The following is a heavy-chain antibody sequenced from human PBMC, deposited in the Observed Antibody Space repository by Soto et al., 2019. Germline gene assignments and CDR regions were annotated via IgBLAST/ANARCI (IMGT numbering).Heavy chain of an antibody. J-gene: IGHJ2*01. V-gene: IGHV1-8*01. CDR1: GYTFTSYD. CDR3: ARAYVDIVVVVAATGVDQDWYFDL. CDR2: MNPNSGNT. Sequence: ASVKVSCTASGYTFTSYDINWVRQTTGQGLEWMGWMNPNSGNTGYAQKFQGRVTMTRNTSISTAYMELSSLRSEDTAVYYCARAYVDIVVVVAATGVDQDWYFDLWGRGTLVTVSS. D-gene: IGHD2-15*01.